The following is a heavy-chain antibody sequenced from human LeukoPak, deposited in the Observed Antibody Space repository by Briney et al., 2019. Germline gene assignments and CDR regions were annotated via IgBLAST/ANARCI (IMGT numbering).Heavy chain of an antibody. Sequence: PSETLSLTCAVYGGSFSGYYWSWIRQPPGKGLEWIGEINHSGSTNYNPSLKSRVTISVGTSKNQFSLKLSSVTAADTAVYYCASYCSSTSCYSGSLGFDPWGQGTLVTVSS. V-gene: IGHV4-34*01. CDR2: INHSGST. CDR1: GGSFSGYY. D-gene: IGHD2-2*01. J-gene: IGHJ5*02. CDR3: ASYCSSTSCYSGSLGFDP.